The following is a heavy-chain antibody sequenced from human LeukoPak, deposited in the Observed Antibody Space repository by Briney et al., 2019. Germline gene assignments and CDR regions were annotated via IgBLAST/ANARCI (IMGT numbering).Heavy chain of an antibody. V-gene: IGHV1-18*01. CDR2: ISVDNGNT. CDR1: GFTFTNYG. D-gene: IGHD5-12*01. J-gene: IGHJ5*02. Sequence: ASVKVSCKASGFTFTNYGISWVRQAPGQGLEWMAWISVDNGNTNYIQKLQGRVTLTTDTSTSTAYMELRNLRSDDTAVYYCARDSWARAYDIDHWGQGTLVTVSS. CDR3: ARDSWARAYDIDH.